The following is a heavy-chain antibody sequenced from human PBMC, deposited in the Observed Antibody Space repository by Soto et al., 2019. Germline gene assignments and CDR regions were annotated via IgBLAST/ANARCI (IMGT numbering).Heavy chain of an antibody. D-gene: IGHD3-22*01. J-gene: IGHJ4*02. CDR1: GGSISSSSYY. CDR2: IYYSGST. CDR3: ARLKPLLYYDSSLGVFDY. V-gene: IGHV4-39*01. Sequence: QLQLQESGPGLVKPSETLSLTCTVSGGSISSSSYYWGWIRQPPGKGLEWIGSIYYSGSTYYNPSLKSRVTISVDTSKNQFSLKLSSVTAADTAVYYCARLKPLLYYDSSLGVFDYWGQGTLVTVSS.